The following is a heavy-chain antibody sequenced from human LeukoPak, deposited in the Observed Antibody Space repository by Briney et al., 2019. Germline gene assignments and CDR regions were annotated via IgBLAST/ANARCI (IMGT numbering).Heavy chain of an antibody. V-gene: IGHV1-69*05. CDR3: ARDDITIFGVVTPPGFDY. CDR2: IIPIFGTA. D-gene: IGHD3-3*01. CDR1: GGTFSSYA. J-gene: IGHJ4*02. Sequence: ASVKVSCKASGGTFSSYAISWVRQAPGQGLEWMGRIIPIFGTANYAQKFQGRVMITTDESTSTAYMELSSLRSEDTAVYYCARDDITIFGVVTPPGFDYWGQGTLVTVSS.